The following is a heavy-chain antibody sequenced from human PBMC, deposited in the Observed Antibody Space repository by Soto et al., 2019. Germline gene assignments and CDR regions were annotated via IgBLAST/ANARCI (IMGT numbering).Heavy chain of an antibody. J-gene: IGHJ6*02. CDR2: IIPLFGTT. V-gene: IGHV1-69*13. Sequence: ASVKVSCKASGVTFSSYAIDWVRQAPGQGLEWMGGIIPLFGTTNYAQKLQGRVKLTADESTRTAYMELSTLTSEDTAVYYCARGTVTGSEYNYCHHGMDVWGQGTTVTVSS. D-gene: IGHD1-1*01. CDR3: ARGTVTGSEYNYCHHGMDV. CDR1: GVTFSSYA.